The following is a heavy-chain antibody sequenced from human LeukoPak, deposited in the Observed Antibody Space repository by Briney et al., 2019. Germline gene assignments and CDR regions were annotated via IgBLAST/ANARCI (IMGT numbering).Heavy chain of an antibody. J-gene: IGHJ6*03. Sequence: GASVKVSCKASGGTFSSYAISWVRQAPGQGLEWMGGIIPIFGTANYAQKFQGRVTITADESTSTAYMELSSLRSEDTAVYYCASGSWFYYYYYMDVWGKGTTVTVSS. CDR1: GGTFSSYA. CDR3: ASGSWFYYYYYMDV. CDR2: IIPIFGTA. V-gene: IGHV1-69*13. D-gene: IGHD3-22*01.